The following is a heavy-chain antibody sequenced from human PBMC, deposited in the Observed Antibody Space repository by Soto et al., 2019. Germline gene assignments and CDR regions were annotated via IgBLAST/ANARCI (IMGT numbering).Heavy chain of an antibody. V-gene: IGHV4-39*01. CDR1: GGSMNSRTYY. CDR2: IYHSGSN. J-gene: IGHJ4*02. Sequence: PSETLSLTCTVSGGSMNSRTYYWAWIRQPPGKGLEWIGSIYHSGSNYHNPSLQSRVIISVATSNSRFSLKLNSVTAADTAMYCCAPCYSRSSGYYSYYFDYWGLGTLVTVSS. D-gene: IGHD3-22*01. CDR3: APCYSRSSGYYSYYFDY.